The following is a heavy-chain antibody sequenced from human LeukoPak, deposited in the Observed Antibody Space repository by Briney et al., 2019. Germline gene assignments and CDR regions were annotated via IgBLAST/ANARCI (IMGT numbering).Heavy chain of an antibody. J-gene: IGHJ4*02. CDR1: GFTFSKYW. Sequence: GGSLRLSCAASGFTFSKYWMLWVRQAQGKGLESVSRINTDGTVTTYADSVKGRFTVSRDNTDNTMFLQMNSVRDEDQAVYYCATKQWLAPPPDSWGQGTPVTVSS. CDR3: ATKQWLAPPPDS. D-gene: IGHD6-19*01. CDR2: INTDGTVT. V-gene: IGHV3-74*01.